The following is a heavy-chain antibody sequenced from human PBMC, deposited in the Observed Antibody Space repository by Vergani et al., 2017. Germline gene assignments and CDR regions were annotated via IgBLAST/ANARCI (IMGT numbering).Heavy chain of an antibody. CDR1: GYSITSYW. J-gene: IGHJ5*02. V-gene: IGHV5-51*01. CDR3: AKTHDFSSLYSSYNWFDP. D-gene: IGHD3-3*01. Sequence: EVQLVQSGAEVKKPGESLKISCKGSGYSITSYWIGWVRQMPGKGLEWMGIIYPGDSDTRYSPSFQGQVTMSVDKSLSTAYLQWSSLKASDTATYYCAKTHDFSSLYSSYNWFDPWGQGTQVTVSS. CDR2: IYPGDSDT.